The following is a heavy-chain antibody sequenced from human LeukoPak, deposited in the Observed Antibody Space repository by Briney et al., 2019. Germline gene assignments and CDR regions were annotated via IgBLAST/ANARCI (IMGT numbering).Heavy chain of an antibody. CDR2: ISSNGDST. Sequence: PGGSLRLFCAASGFTFSRYGMHWVRQAPGKGLEYVSAISSNGDSTYYGNSVKGRFTISRDNSKNTLYLQMGSLRAEDMAVCYCARADFDFWRGYNSWGQGTLVTVSS. CDR1: GFTFSRYG. D-gene: IGHD3-3*01. CDR3: ARADFDFWRGYNS. V-gene: IGHV3-64*01. J-gene: IGHJ4*02.